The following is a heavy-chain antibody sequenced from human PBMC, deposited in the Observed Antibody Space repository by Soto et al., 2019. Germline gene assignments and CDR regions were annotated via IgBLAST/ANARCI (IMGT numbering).Heavy chain of an antibody. CDR1: GFTFSSYW. Sequence: EVQLVESGGGLVQPGGSLRLSCEASGFTFSSYWMSWVRQAPGKGLEWVANIKQDGSEKYYVDSVKGRFTISRDNAKNSLYLQMNSLRAEDTAVYYCARDDLLRHTYDYYGMDVWGQGTTVTVSS. V-gene: IGHV3-7*01. CDR2: IKQDGSEK. J-gene: IGHJ6*02. CDR3: ARDDLLRHTYDYYGMDV. D-gene: IGHD2-2*01.